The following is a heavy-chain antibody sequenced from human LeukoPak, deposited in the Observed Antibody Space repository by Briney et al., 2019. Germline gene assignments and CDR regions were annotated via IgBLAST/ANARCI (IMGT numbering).Heavy chain of an antibody. CDR1: GGTFSSYA. D-gene: IGHD2-2*02. Sequence: SVKVSCKASGGTFSSYAISWVRQAPGQGLEWMGGIIPIFGTANYAQRFQGRVTITADESTSTAYMELSSLRSEDTAVYYCAAYCSSTSCYILNGMDVWGQGTTVTVSS. CDR2: IIPIFGTA. CDR3: AAYCSSTSCYILNGMDV. V-gene: IGHV1-69*13. J-gene: IGHJ6*02.